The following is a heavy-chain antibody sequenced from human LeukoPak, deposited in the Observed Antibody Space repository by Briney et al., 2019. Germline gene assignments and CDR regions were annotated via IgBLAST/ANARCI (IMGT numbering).Heavy chain of an antibody. D-gene: IGHD6-19*01. V-gene: IGHV4-34*01. J-gene: IGHJ5*02. Sequence: SETLSLTCAVYGGSFSGYYWSWIRQPPGKGLEWIGEINHSGSTNYNPSLKSRVTISVDTSKNQFSLKLSSVTAADTAVYYCARHYWTSAVAGKNWFDPWGQGTLVTVSS. CDR3: ARHYWTSAVAGKNWFDP. CDR2: INHSGST. CDR1: GGSFSGYY.